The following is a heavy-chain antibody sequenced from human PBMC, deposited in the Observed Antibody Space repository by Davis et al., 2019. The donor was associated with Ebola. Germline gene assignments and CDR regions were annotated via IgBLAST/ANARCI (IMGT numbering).Heavy chain of an antibody. V-gene: IGHV3-30*04. Sequence: GESLKISCAASGFTFSNYAMHWVRQAPGKGLEWVAVVSHSERERFYADSVKGRFTISRDNSENTLYLQMSSLTVDDTAVYYCVRAVFHEVLDYWDQGTPVTVSS. CDR3: VRAVFHEVLDY. J-gene: IGHJ4*02. CDR2: VSHSERER. CDR1: GFTFSNYA. D-gene: IGHD3-3*01.